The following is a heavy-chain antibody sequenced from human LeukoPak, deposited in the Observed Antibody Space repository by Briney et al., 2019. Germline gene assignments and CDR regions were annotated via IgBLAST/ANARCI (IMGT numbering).Heavy chain of an antibody. Sequence: GGSLRLSCAASGFTFSSYGMHWVRQAPGKGLEGVAFIRYDGSNKYYADSVKGRFTISRDNSKNTLYLQMNSLRAEDTAAYYCAKDRGYCSSTSCYTSYYFDYWGQGTLVTVSS. J-gene: IGHJ4*02. CDR1: GFTFSSYG. D-gene: IGHD2-2*02. CDR3: AKDRGYCSSTSCYTSYYFDY. V-gene: IGHV3-30*02. CDR2: IRYDGSNK.